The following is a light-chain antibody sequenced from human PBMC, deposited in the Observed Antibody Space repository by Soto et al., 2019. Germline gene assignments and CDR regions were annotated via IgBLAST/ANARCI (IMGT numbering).Light chain of an antibody. Sequence: EIVLSRFQGTLFLSPGEKATLSSRAGRSVSSGNLAWSQQKLGQAPRLLIYGASSRATGIPDRFSGSGSGTDFTLTISRLEPEDFAVYYCQQYGSSPPYTFGQGTKLEIK. CDR3: QQYGSSPPYT. CDR1: RSVSSGN. V-gene: IGKV3-20*01. J-gene: IGKJ2*01. CDR2: GAS.